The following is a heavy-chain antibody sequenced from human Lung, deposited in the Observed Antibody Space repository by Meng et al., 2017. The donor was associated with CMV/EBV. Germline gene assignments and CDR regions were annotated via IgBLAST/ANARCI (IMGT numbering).Heavy chain of an antibody. D-gene: IGHD1-1*01. V-gene: IGHV3-23*01. CDR2: MSGSGTTP. Sequence: SRFTFIHYAVSCVRQRPGKGLEWVSAMSGSGTTPYYTDSVRGRFIISRDNSKNTLYLQMSRLRADDTAVYYCAKAPDQLPHYNWFDPWGPGTLVTVSS. CDR3: AKAPDQLPHYNWFDP. J-gene: IGHJ5*02. CDR1: RFTFIHYA.